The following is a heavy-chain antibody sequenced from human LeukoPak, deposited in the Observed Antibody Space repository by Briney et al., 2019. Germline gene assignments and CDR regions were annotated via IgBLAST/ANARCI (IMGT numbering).Heavy chain of an antibody. Sequence: SETLSLTCIASGGSISRYYWNWIRQPPGERLEWIGWIHYSGSTAYNPSLESRVTMSVDTSKNHVSLKMTSVTAADTATYYCARWGYFDSSGYFVVEYWGQGTLVTVSS. V-gene: IGHV4-59*01. J-gene: IGHJ4*02. CDR3: ARWGYFDSSGYFVVEY. CDR1: GGSISRYY. CDR2: IHYSGST. D-gene: IGHD3-22*01.